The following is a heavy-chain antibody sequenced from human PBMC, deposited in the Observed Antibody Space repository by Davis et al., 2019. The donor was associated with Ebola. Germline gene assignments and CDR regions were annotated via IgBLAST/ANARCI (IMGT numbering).Heavy chain of an antibody. V-gene: IGHV1-8*01. D-gene: IGHD6-13*01. CDR2: MDPNSGNT. J-gene: IGHJ4*02. CDR3: ARGIAAANDY. Sequence: AASVKVSCKASGYTFTSYDINWVRQATGQGLEWMGWMDPNSGNTGFAQKFQDRVTMTRNTSISTAYMELSSLRSEDTAVYYCARGIAAANDYWGQGTLVTVSS. CDR1: GYTFTSYD.